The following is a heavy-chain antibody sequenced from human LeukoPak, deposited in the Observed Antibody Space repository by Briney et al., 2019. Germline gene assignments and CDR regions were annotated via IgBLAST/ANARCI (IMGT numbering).Heavy chain of an antibody. Sequence: SETLSLTCTVSGGSISSGGYYWSWIRQHPGQGLEWIGYIYYSGSTYYNPSLKSRVTISVDTSKNQFSLKLSSVTAADTAVYYCARGSSSSYYFDYWGQGTLVTVSS. CDR1: GGSISSGGYY. CDR3: ARGSSSSYYFDY. J-gene: IGHJ4*02. D-gene: IGHD6-13*01. CDR2: IYYSGST. V-gene: IGHV4-31*03.